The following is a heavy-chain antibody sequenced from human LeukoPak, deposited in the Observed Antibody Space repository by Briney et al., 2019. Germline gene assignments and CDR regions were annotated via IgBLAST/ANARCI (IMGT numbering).Heavy chain of an antibody. V-gene: IGHV1-69*05. CDR2: IIPIFGTA. J-gene: IGHJ3*02. D-gene: IGHD3-22*01. Sequence: SVKVSCKASGGTFSSYAISWVRQAPGQGLEWMGGIIPIFGTANYAQKFQGRVTMTTDTSTSTAYMELRSLRSDDTAVYYCGVSGSDAFDIWGQGTMVTVSS. CDR1: GGTFSSYA. CDR3: GVSGSDAFDI.